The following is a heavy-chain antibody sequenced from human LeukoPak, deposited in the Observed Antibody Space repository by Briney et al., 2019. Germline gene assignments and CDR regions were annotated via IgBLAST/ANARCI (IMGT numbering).Heavy chain of an antibody. J-gene: IGHJ5*02. CDR2: SNPRTGAT. V-gene: IGHV1-2*02. D-gene: IGHD6-19*01. CDR1: GYTFTGYY. Sequence: GASVKVSCKASGYTFTGYYIHWVRQAPGQRLEWMGWSNPRTGATKFSQKFQGRVTMTRDTSISTAYMELSRLKYDDMAVYYCARDEGYSSGWPANYFDPWGQGTLVTVSS. CDR3: ARDEGYSSGWPANYFDP.